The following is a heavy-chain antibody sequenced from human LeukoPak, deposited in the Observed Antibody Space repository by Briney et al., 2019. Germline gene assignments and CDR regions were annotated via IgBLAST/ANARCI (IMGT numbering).Heavy chain of an antibody. CDR2: IWYDGSNK. V-gene: IGHV3-33*01. CDR3: ARASKLRYFDWLSYYYGMDV. Sequence: PGGSLRLSCAASGFTFSSYGMHWVRQAPGKGLEWVAVIWYDGSNKYYADSVKGRFTISRDNYENTLYLQMNSLRAEDTAVYYCARASKLRYFDWLSYYYGMDVWGQGTTVTVSS. J-gene: IGHJ6*02. CDR1: GFTFSSYG. D-gene: IGHD3-9*01.